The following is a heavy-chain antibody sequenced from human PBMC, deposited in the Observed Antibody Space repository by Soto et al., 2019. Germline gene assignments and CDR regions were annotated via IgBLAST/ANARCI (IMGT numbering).Heavy chain of an antibody. D-gene: IGHD3-22*01. V-gene: IGHV1-18*01. J-gene: IGHJ3*02. Sequence: GASVKVSCKASGYTFDSNGISWVRQAPGQGLEWMGWISAYNGNTNYAQKLQGRVTMTTDTSTSTAYMELRSLRSDDTAVYYCARENPVIYYYDSSDYYPAAFDIWGQGTMVTVSS. CDR2: ISAYNGNT. CDR3: ARENPVIYYYDSSDYYPAAFDI. CDR1: GYTFDSNG.